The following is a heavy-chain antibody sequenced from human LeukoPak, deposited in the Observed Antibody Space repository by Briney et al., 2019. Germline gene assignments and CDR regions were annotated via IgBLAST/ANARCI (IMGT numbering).Heavy chain of an antibody. D-gene: IGHD1-26*01. J-gene: IGHJ4*02. CDR3: AKGGNRERATHLDY. V-gene: IGHV3-30*02. Sequence: GGSLRLSCAASGFTFSSYGMHWVRQAPGKGLEWVAFIRYDGSNKYYADSVKGRFTISRDNSKNTLYLQMNSLRAEDTAVYYCAKGGNRERATHLDYWGQGTLVTVSS. CDR2: IRYDGSNK. CDR1: GFTFSSYG.